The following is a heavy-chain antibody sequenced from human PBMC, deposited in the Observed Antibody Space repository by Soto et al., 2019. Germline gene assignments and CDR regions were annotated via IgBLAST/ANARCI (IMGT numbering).Heavy chain of an antibody. J-gene: IGHJ3*02. Sequence: AASVKVSCKGSGYTFTGHYMHWVRQAPGQRPEWMGWINPNSGGTNYAQKFQGWVTMTRDTSISTAYMELSRLRSDDTAVYYCARAVSYYYDSSGYPDAFDIWGQGTMVTVS. CDR3: ARAVSYYYDSSGYPDAFDI. V-gene: IGHV1-2*04. D-gene: IGHD3-22*01. CDR2: INPNSGGT. CDR1: GYTFTGHY.